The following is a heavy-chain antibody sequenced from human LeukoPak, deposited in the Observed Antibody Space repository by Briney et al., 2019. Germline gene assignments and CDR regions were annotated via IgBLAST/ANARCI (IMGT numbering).Heavy chain of an antibody. J-gene: IGHJ4*02. D-gene: IGHD3-22*01. CDR3: ARDSYDSSGSYFFLKLLDY. CDR2: ITPFNGNT. CDR1: GYTFTSYG. V-gene: IGHV1-18*01. Sequence: GASVKVSCKVSGYTFTSYGINWVRQAPGHGLEWMGWITPFNGNTDYAQKFQGRVTMTTDTSTNTAYMELRSLRSDDTAVYYCARDSYDSSGSYFFLKLLDYWGQGTLVAVSS.